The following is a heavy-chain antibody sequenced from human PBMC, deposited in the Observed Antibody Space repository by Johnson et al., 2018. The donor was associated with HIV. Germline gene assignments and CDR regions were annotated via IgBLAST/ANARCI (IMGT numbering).Heavy chain of an antibody. CDR1: GFTFSSYG. Sequence: QVQLVESGGGLVQPGGSLRLSCAASGFTFSSYGMHWVRQAPGKGLEWVAVISYDGNNKYYADSVKGRFTISRDNSKNTLYLQMNSLRAEDTAVYYCARDLRVGAIDAFDIWGQGTMVTVSS. V-gene: IGHV3-30*19. CDR2: ISYDGNNK. J-gene: IGHJ3*02. D-gene: IGHD1-26*01. CDR3: ARDLRVGAIDAFDI.